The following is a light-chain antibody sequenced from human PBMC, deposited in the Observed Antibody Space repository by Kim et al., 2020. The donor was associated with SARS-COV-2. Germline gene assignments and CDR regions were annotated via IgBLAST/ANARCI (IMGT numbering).Light chain of an antibody. CDR1: SSKIGAGYA. V-gene: IGLV1-40*01. J-gene: IGLJ1*01. CDR3: QSYDSSLSGSGV. CDR2: GNS. Sequence: VTISCTGSSSKIGAGYAVHWYQQLPGTAPKLLIYGNSNRPSGVPDRFSGSKAGTSASLAITGLQAEDEADYYCQSYDSSLSGSGVFGTGTKVTVL.